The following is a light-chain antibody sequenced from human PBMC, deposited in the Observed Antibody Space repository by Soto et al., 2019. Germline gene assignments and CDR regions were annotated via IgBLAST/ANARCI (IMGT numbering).Light chain of an antibody. J-gene: IGKJ4*01. V-gene: IGKV3-20*01. Sequence: EIVLMQSPGTLSLSPGERATLSCRASQSVSNNYVAWYQQKPGQAPRLLIAGASTRATGIPDRFSGSGSGTDFTLTISRLEPEDFAVYYCQQYWTSPPLTFGGGTKVEIK. CDR1: QSVSNNY. CDR2: GAS. CDR3: QQYWTSPPLT.